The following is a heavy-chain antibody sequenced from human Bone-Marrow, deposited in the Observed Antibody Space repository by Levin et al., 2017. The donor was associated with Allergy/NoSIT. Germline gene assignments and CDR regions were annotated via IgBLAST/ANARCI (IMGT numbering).Heavy chain of an antibody. D-gene: IGHD6-13*01. CDR2: IYYSGST. CDR1: GGSISSYY. J-gene: IGHJ4*02. CDR3: ARVGAAAGYYFDY. Sequence: TLSLTCTVSGGSISSYYWSWIRQPPGKGLEWIGYIYYSGSTNYNPSLKSRVTISVDTSRNQFSLKLSSVTAADTAVYYCARVGAAAGYYFDYWGQGTLVTVSS. V-gene: IGHV4-59*01.